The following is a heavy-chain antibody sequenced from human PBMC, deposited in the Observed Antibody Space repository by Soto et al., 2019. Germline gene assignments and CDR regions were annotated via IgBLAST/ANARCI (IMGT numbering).Heavy chain of an antibody. J-gene: IGHJ4*02. CDR3: ARVGVYDSSGYLPFDY. CDR1: GYTFTSYY. Sequence: KVSCKASGYTFTSYYMHWVRQAPGQGLEWMGIINPSGGSTSYAQKFQGRVTMTRDTSTSTVYMELSSLRSEDTAVYYCARVGVYDSSGYLPFDYWGQGTLVTVS. V-gene: IGHV1-46*01. CDR2: INPSGGST. D-gene: IGHD3-22*01.